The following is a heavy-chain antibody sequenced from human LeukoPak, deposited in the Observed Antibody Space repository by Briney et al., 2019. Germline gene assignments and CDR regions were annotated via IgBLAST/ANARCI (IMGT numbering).Heavy chain of an antibody. Sequence: SETLSLTXTVSGGSISSYYWSWIRQPAGKGLEWIGRIYTSGSTNYNPSLKSRVTMSVDTSKNQFSLKLSSVTAADTAVYYCARGQRGYSRFYYFDYWGQGTLVTVSS. CDR2: IYTSGST. CDR1: GGSISSYY. D-gene: IGHD6-13*01. V-gene: IGHV4-4*07. CDR3: ARGQRGYSRFYYFDY. J-gene: IGHJ4*02.